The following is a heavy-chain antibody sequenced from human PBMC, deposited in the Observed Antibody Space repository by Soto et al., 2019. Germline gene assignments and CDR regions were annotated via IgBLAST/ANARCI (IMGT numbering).Heavy chain of an antibody. Sequence: SVKVSCKASGGTFSSYAISWVRQAPGQGLEWMGGIIPIFGTANYAQKFQGRVTITADESTSTAYMELSSLRSEDTAVYYCARDPSMRIAVAAPYYYYYGMDVWGQGTTVTVS. CDR2: IIPIFGTA. V-gene: IGHV1-69*13. CDR1: GGTFSSYA. CDR3: ARDPSMRIAVAAPYYYYYGMDV. J-gene: IGHJ6*02. D-gene: IGHD6-19*01.